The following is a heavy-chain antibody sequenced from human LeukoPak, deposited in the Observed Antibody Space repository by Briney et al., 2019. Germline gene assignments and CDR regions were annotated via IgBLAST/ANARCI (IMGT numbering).Heavy chain of an antibody. D-gene: IGHD5-12*01. V-gene: IGHV5-51*01. J-gene: IGHJ4*02. CDR1: GYSFTSYW. Sequence: GESLKISCKGSGYSFTSYWIGWVRQMPGKGLEWMGIIYPGDSDTRYSPSLQGQVTISADKSISTAYLQWSSLKASDTAMYYCARHDHSGYDSYYFDYWGQGTLVTVSS. CDR2: IYPGDSDT. CDR3: ARHDHSGYDSYYFDY.